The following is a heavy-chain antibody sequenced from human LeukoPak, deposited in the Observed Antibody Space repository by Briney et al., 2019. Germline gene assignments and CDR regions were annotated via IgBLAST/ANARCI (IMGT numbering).Heavy chain of an antibody. Sequence: PSETLSLTCTVSGGSISSYYWSWIRQPPGKGLEWIGYIYYSGSTNYNPSLKSQVTISVDTSKNQFSLKLSSVTAADTAVYYCASSTSSGWFHDAFDIWGQGTMVTVSS. CDR1: GGSISSYY. D-gene: IGHD6-19*01. V-gene: IGHV4-59*01. CDR2: IYYSGST. J-gene: IGHJ3*02. CDR3: ASSTSSGWFHDAFDI.